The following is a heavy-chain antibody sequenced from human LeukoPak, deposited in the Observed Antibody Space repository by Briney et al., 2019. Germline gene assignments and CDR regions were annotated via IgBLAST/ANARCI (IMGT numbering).Heavy chain of an antibody. J-gene: IGHJ4*02. CDR2: IIPIFGTA. Sequence: SVKVSCKASAGTFSSYAISWVRQAPGQGLEWMGGIIPIFGTANYAQKFQGRVTITADESTSTAYMELSSLRSEDTAVYYCARGTDTAMVVFDYWGQGTLVTVSS. D-gene: IGHD5-18*01. CDR3: ARGTDTAMVVFDY. CDR1: AGTFSSYA. V-gene: IGHV1-69*01.